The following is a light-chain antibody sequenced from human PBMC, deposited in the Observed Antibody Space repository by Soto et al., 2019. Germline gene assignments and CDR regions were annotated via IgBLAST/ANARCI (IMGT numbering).Light chain of an antibody. J-gene: IGKJ1*01. Sequence: EVVMPQSPVTLSVSPGGRSTLSCSSSQSFTSNYLAWYQQQPGQAPRLLIYAASTRAAGTPDRFSGSGSGTDFPLTISRLEPEDFAVYYCQKYGSSGTFGQGTKV. V-gene: IGKV3-20*01. CDR1: QSFTSNY. CDR2: AAS. CDR3: QKYGSSGT.